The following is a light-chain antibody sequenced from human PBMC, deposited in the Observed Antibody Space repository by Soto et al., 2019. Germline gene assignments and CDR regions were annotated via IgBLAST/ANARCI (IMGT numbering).Light chain of an antibody. CDR3: QQYNNYLFT. CDR1: QSVSSW. V-gene: IGKV1-5*03. J-gene: IGKJ3*01. CDR2: KAS. Sequence: DVQMTQSPSTLSAYVGDRVTITCRASQSVSSWLAWYQQKPGKAPKLLIYKASNLESGVPSRFSGSGSGTEFTLTISSLQPDDFATYYCQQYNNYLFTFGPGTKVDIK.